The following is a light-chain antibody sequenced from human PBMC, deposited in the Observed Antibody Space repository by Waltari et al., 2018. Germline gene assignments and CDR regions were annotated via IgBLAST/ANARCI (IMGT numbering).Light chain of an antibody. V-gene: IGKV1-5*03. Sequence: DIQMTQSPSTLSASVGDRVIITCRASQSISTWLAWYQQKPGKAPKLLMYLASTLDGGVPSRFSGSGSGTEFTLTISSLQPYDFATYYCQLYNTYPMTFGPGTRLDSK. CDR2: LAS. CDR3: QLYNTYPMT. CDR1: QSISTW. J-gene: IGKJ5*01.